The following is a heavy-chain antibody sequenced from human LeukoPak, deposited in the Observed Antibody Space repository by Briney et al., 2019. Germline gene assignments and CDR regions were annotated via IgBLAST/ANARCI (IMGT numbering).Heavy chain of an antibody. V-gene: IGHV3-23*01. Sequence: GGSLRLSCAASGFTFSNYAMSWVRQAPGKGLEWLSVVSSSGAGTYYADSVKGRFTISRDNSKNTLYLQMNSLKGDDTAVYYCAKDSAFYYIDVWGKGTTVIISS. CDR3: AKDSAFYYIDV. CDR2: VSSSGAGT. CDR1: GFTFSNYA. D-gene: IGHD3-10*01. J-gene: IGHJ6*03.